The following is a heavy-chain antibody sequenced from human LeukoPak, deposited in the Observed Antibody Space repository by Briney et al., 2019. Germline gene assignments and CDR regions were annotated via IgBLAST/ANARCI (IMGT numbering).Heavy chain of an antibody. CDR3: ARDSSYCSSTSCYNYFDY. D-gene: IGHD2-2*02. J-gene: IGHJ4*02. Sequence: GGSLRLSCAASGFTFSNYWMHWVRQAPGKGLVWVSRINSDGSSTTYADSVKGRFTISRDNAKNTLYLQMNSLRAEDTAVYYCARDSSYCSSTSCYNYFDYWGQGNLVTVYS. CDR1: GFTFSNYW. CDR2: INSDGSST. V-gene: IGHV3-74*01.